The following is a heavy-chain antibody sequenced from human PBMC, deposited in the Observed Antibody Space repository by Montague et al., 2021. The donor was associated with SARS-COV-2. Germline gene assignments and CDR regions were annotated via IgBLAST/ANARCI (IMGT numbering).Heavy chain of an antibody. Sequence: SETLSLTCAVYGGSLSGYYWSWIRQPPGKGLEWIGEINHSGSTNYNPSLKSRVTISVDTSKNQFSLKLSSVTAADTAVYYCARPRRPYCSSTSCPNWYFDLWGRGTLVTVSS. V-gene: IGHV4-34*01. CDR1: GGSLSGYY. CDR2: INHSGST. J-gene: IGHJ2*01. CDR3: ARPRRPYCSSTSCPNWYFDL. D-gene: IGHD2-2*01.